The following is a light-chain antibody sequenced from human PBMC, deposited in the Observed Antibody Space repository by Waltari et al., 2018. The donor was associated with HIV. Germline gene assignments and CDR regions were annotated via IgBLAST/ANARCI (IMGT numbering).Light chain of an antibody. Sequence: QSALSQPASVSGSPGQSITIPCTGTDGDIDSVFVSWYQHHPGAAPKLIIYEVYHRASGISDRLSASKSGKTASLTISGLRSEDEADYYCCSFMRGRQAFYVFGTGTKVTVL. J-gene: IGLJ1*01. CDR2: EVY. V-gene: IGLV2-14*01. CDR3: CSFMRGRQAFYV. CDR1: DGDIDSVF.